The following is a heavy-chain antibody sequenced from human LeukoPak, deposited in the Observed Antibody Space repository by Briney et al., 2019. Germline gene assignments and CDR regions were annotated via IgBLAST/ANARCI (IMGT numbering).Heavy chain of an antibody. CDR2: INHSGST. Sequence: PSETLSLTCAVYGGSFSGYYWSWIRQPPGKGLEWIGEINHSGSTNYNPSLKSRVTISVDTSKNQFSLKLSSVTAADTAVYYCAIGELEFDYWGQGTLVTVSS. J-gene: IGHJ4*02. D-gene: IGHD1-1*01. CDR1: GGSFSGYY. CDR3: AIGELEFDY. V-gene: IGHV4-34*01.